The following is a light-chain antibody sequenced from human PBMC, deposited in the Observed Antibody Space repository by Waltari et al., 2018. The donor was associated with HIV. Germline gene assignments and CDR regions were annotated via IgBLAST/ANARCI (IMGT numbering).Light chain of an antibody. CDR2: DVT. J-gene: IGLJ2*01. Sequence: QSALTQPASVSGSPGQSITLSCPGPTSDFGASASVSWFQQFPNKAPHLIIYDVTRRPTGVSNRFSGSKSGDTASLIISGLLPEDEADYYCCSHSTTGSLVFGGGTKLTVL. CDR1: TSDFGASAS. CDR3: CSHSTTGSLV. V-gene: IGLV2-14*03.